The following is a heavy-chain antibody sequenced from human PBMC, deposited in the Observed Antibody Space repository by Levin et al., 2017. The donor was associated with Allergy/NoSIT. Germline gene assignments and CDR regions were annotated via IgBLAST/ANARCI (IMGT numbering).Heavy chain of an antibody. V-gene: IGHV3-23*01. D-gene: IGHD2-15*01. CDR2: ISGSGGST. CDR1: GFTFSSYA. J-gene: IGHJ4*02. Sequence: PSGGSLRFSCAASGFTFSSYAMSWVRQAPGKGLEWVSAISGSGGSTYYADSVKGRFTISRDNSKNTLYLQMNSLRAEDTAVYYCAKGPPCSGGSCSPTRIIDYWGQGTLVTVSS. CDR3: AKGPPCSGGSCSPTRIIDY.